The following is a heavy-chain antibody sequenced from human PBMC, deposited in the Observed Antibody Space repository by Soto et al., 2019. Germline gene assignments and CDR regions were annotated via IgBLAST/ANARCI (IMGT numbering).Heavy chain of an antibody. CDR2: IYYSGGT. J-gene: IGHJ5*02. Sequence: LSLTCTVSGAALSSGGYFYTWVRQPPGKGLEWLGYIYYSGGTNYNTSLKSRVTISLDKSKSQFSLRLISVTAADTAVYYCTREKSDDNYFDPWGQRTLVTVSS. CDR1: GAALSSGGYF. CDR3: TREKSDDNYFDP. V-gene: IGHV4-61*08.